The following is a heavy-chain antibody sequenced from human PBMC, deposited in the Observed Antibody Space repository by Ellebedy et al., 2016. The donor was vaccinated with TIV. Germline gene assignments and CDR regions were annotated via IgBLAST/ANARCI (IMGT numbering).Heavy chain of an antibody. J-gene: IGHJ4*02. CDR1: GFTFSSYA. CDR3: AKDRSYGDYEGFDY. D-gene: IGHD4-17*01. CDR2: ISGSGGST. Sequence: GESLKISCAASGFTFSSYAMSWVRQSXGKGLEWDEAISGSGGSTYYADSVKGRFTISRDNSKNTLYLQMNSLRAEDTAVYYCAKDRSYGDYEGFDYWGQGTLVTVSS. V-gene: IGHV3-23*01.